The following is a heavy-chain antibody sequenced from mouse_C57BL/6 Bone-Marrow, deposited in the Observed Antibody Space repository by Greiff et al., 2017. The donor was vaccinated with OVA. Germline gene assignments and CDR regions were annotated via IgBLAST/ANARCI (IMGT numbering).Heavy chain of an antibody. Sequence: EVKLVESEGGLVHPGRSMTLSCTASGFTFSDYYMAWVRQVPEKGLEWVANINYDGSSTYSLDSLKSRFIISRDNAKNILYLQMSSLKSEDTATNYCAREYDGSSLYYRDYWGQGTTLTVAS. CDR3: AREYDGSSLYYRDY. J-gene: IGHJ2*01. CDR1: GFTFSDYY. CDR2: INYDGSST. V-gene: IGHV5-16*01. D-gene: IGHD1-1*01.